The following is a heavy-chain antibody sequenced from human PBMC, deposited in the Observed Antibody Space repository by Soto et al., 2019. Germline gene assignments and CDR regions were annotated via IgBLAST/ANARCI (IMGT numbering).Heavy chain of an antibody. CDR2: IDPSDSYT. CDR3: ARQWGRGVIDYGMDV. J-gene: IGHJ6*02. CDR1: GYSFTSYW. V-gene: IGHV5-10-1*01. D-gene: IGHD3-10*01. Sequence: PGESLKISCKGSGYSFTSYWISWVRQMPGKGLEWMGRIDPSDSYTNYSPSFQGHVTISADKSIRTAYLQWSSLKASDTAMYYCARQWGRGVIDYGMDVWGQGTTVTVSS.